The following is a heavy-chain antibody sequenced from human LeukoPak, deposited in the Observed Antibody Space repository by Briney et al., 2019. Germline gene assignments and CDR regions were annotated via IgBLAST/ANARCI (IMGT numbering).Heavy chain of an antibody. J-gene: IGHJ4*02. CDR3: ARDPYYYDSSGYFDY. V-gene: IGHV1-69*05. CDR2: IIPIFGTA. D-gene: IGHD3-22*01. CDR1: GGTFSSYA. Sequence: ASVKVSCKASGGTFSSYAISWVRQAPGQGLEWMGGIIPIFGTANYAQKFQGRVTITTDESTSTAYMELSSLRSEDTAVYYCARDPYYYDSSGYFDYWGQGTLVTVSS.